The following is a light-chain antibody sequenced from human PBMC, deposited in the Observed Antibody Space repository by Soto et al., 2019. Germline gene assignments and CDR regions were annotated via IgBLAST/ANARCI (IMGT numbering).Light chain of an antibody. CDR1: QGIRND. CDR2: AAS. J-gene: IGKJ1*01. Sequence: DIQMTQFPSSLSASVGDRVTITCRASQGIRNDLAWYQQKPGKAPKRLIYAASSLQSGVPSRFSGSGSGTESTLAISSLQHHYFATLYYLHHSPYALTFGQGTNVEIK. V-gene: IGKV1-17*01. CDR3: LHHSPYALT.